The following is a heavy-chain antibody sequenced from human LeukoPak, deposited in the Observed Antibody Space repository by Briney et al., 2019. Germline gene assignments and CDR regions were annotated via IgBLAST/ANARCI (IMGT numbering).Heavy chain of an antibody. J-gene: IGHJ3*02. CDR1: GFTFSRYW. V-gene: IGHV3-7*01. CDR2: IKHDGSEK. D-gene: IGHD4-17*01. Sequence: PGGSLRLSCAASGFTFSRYWMTWVRQAPGKGLEWVANIKHDGSEKYYVDSVKGRFTISRDNGKNSLYLQMNSLRAEDTAVYYCASPNGDYIGTFDIWGQGTMVTVSS. CDR3: ASPNGDYIGTFDI.